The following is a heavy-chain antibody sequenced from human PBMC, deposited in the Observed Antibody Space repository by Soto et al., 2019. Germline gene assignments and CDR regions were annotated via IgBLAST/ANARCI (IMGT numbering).Heavy chain of an antibody. CDR2: ISGSGGST. CDR3: AKFGPDIVATIGPFGFDY. CDR1: GFTFSSYA. J-gene: IGHJ4*02. Sequence: PGGSLRLSCAASGFTFSSYAMSWVRQAPGKGLEWVSAISGSGGSTYYADSVKGRFTISRDNSKNTLYLQMNILRAEDTAVYYCAKFGPDIVATIGPFGFDYWGQGTLVTVSS. V-gene: IGHV3-23*01. D-gene: IGHD5-12*01.